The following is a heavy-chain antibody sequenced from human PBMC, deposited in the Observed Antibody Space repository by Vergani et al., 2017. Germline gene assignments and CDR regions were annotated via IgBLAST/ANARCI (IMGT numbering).Heavy chain of an antibody. D-gene: IGHD6-13*01. CDR3: ARAAAAVPGRFDP. CDR2: IIPILGIA. CDR1: GGTFSSYT. J-gene: IGHJ5*02. V-gene: IGHV1-69*02. Sequence: QVQLLQSGAEVKKPGSSVKVSCKASGGTFSSYTISWVRQAPGQGLEWMGRIIPILGIANYAQKFQGRVTITPDKSTSTAYMELSSLRSEDTAVYYCARAAAAVPGRFDPWGQGTLVTVSS.